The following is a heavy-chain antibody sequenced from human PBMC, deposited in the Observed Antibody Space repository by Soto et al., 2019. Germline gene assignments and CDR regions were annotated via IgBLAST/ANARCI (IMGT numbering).Heavy chain of an antibody. J-gene: IGHJ4*02. CDR3: ARINKGYGTDS. Sequence: XGTLSLTCTVSGGSISSSSYYWGCIRQPPGKGLEWIASIDYTGNTFYNPSLTSRVAISVDTSKNQFSLKVTSVTAADTAVYYCARINKGYGTDSWGQGTLVTVSS. V-gene: IGHV4-39*01. CDR2: IDYTGNT. CDR1: GGSISSSSYY. D-gene: IGHD5-18*01.